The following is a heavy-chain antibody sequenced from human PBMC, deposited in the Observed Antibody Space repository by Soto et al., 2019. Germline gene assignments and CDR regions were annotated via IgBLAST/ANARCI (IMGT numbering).Heavy chain of an antibody. J-gene: IGHJ6*01. CDR1: GGSISYEYYH. Sequence: QVQLQQSGPGLVKPSQTLSLTCTVSGGSISYEYYHWTWIRQSPGKGLEWIGYIHYSGSIIYNPSLNSRVSMSVDTSKNPFSPQLSHEATADTAGYFCAREDDGTDRDDYGLDVWGQGTTVTVSS. V-gene: IGHV4-30-4*08. CDR2: IHYSGSI. D-gene: IGHD5-12*01. CDR3: AREDDGTDRDDYGLDV.